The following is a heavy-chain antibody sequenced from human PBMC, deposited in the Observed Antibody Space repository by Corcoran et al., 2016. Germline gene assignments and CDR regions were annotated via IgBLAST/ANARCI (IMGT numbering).Heavy chain of an antibody. CDR3: ARRDYGDYVDY. CDR2: INHSGST. V-gene: IGHV4-34*01. CDR1: GGSFSGYY. Sequence: QVQLQQWGAGLLKPSETLSLTCAVYGGSFSGYYWSWIRQPPGKGLEWIGEINHSGSTNYNPSPKSRVTISVDTSKNQFSLKLSSVTAADTAVYYCARRDYGDYVDYWGQGTLVTVSS. J-gene: IGHJ4*02. D-gene: IGHD4-17*01.